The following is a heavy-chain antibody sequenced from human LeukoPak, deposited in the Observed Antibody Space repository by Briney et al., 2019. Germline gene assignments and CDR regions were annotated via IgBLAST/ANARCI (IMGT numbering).Heavy chain of an antibody. CDR2: ISSSSSTI. CDR3: ARDTAREFFGVVMKPTYFDY. D-gene: IGHD3-3*01. Sequence: PGGSLRLSCAASGFTFSSYSMNWVRQAPGKGLEWVSYISSSSSTIYYADSVKGRFTISRDNAKNSLYLQMNSLRAEDTAVYYCARDTAREFFGVVMKPTYFDYWGQGTLVTVSS. J-gene: IGHJ4*02. V-gene: IGHV3-48*04. CDR1: GFTFSSYS.